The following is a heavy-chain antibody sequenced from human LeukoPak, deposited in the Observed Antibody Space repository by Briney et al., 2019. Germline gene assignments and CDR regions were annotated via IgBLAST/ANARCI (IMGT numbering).Heavy chain of an antibody. Sequence: GGSLRLSCAASGFTFSSDAMRWVRQAPGKGLEWVSSISSSSSYIYYADSVKGRFTISRDNAKNSLYLQMNSLRAEDTAVYYCTTPTGPAVIIDYWGPGTLVTVSS. CDR2: ISSSSSYI. J-gene: IGHJ4*02. CDR3: TTPTGPAVIIDY. V-gene: IGHV3-21*01. CDR1: GFTFSSDA. D-gene: IGHD2-2*01.